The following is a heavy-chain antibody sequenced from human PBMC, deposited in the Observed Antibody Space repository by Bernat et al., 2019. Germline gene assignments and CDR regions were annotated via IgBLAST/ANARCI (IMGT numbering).Heavy chain of an antibody. CDR3: ARDPELRYSIPYYYYYYGMDV. J-gene: IGHJ6*02. Sequence: QVQLVQSGAEVKKPGASVKVSCKASGYTFTSYGISWVRQAPGQGLEWMGWINPNSGGTNYAQKFQGRVTMTRDTSISTAYMELSRLRSDDTAVYYCARDPELRYSIPYYYYYYGMDVWGQGTTVTVSS. D-gene: IGHD3-9*01. V-gene: IGHV1-2*02. CDR1: GYTFTSYG. CDR2: INPNSGGT.